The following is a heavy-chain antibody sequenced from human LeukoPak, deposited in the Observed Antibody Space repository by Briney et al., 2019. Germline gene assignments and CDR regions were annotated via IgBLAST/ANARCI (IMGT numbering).Heavy chain of an antibody. D-gene: IGHD5-24*01. CDR3: ARDHIDGFNPNNWFDP. CDR1: GDSISKDYYC. J-gene: IGHJ5*02. CDR2: IYNNANT. V-gene: IGHV4-39*07. Sequence: SETLSLTCTVSGDSISKDYYCWAWIRQPPGKGLEWIGTIYNNANTYYIPPLESRVTMSVDTSKNQISLTLTSVTAADTAVYYCARDHIDGFNPNNWFDPWGQGTLVTVSS.